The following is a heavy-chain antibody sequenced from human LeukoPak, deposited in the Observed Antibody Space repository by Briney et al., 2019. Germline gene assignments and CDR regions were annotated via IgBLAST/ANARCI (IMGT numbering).Heavy chain of an antibody. Sequence: SETLSLTCTVSGYSISSGYYWGWIRQPPGKGLEWIGSIYHSGSTYYNPSLKSRVTISVDTSKNHFSLKLSSVTAADTAVYYCARGALKWELPPIRARKSYYFDYWGQGTLVTVSS. CDR2: IYHSGST. CDR3: ARGALKWELPPIRARKSYYFDY. V-gene: IGHV4-38-2*02. J-gene: IGHJ4*02. D-gene: IGHD1-26*01. CDR1: GYSISSGYY.